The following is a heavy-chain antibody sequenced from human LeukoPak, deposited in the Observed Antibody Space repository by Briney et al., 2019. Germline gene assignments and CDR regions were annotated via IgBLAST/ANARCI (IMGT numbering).Heavy chain of an antibody. J-gene: IGHJ4*02. V-gene: IGHV5-51*01. D-gene: IGHD6-6*01. CDR2: IYPGDSDT. Sequence: GESLKISFKGSGYRFTSYWIGWGRQMPGKGLEWMGIIYPGDSDTRYSPSFQGQVTISADKSISTAYLQWSSLKASDTAMYYCARHKISYSSSSDFDYWGQGTLVTVSS. CDR3: ARHKISYSSSSDFDY. CDR1: GYRFTSYW.